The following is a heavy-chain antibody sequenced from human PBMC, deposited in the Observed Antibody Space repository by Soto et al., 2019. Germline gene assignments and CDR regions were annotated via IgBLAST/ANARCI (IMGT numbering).Heavy chain of an antibody. CDR2: LYYSGNT. CDR1: GGSISPFY. V-gene: IGHV4-59*01. J-gene: IGHJ4*02. D-gene: IGHD2-15*01. Sequence: PSETLSLTCTVSGGSISPFYWSWVRQPPGKGLEWIGYLYYSGNTNYNPSLKSRVTISVDASKNRVSLRLTSVTAADTAVYYCARVGGVAARTFDYWGQGTVVTVSS. CDR3: ARVGGVAARTFDY.